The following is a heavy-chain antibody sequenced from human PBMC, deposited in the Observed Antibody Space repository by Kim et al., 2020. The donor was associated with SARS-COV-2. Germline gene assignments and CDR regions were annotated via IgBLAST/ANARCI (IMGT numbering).Heavy chain of an antibody. CDR1: GYIFTSIA. J-gene: IGHJ2*01. CDR2: LNTNTGTP. D-gene: IGHD6-13*01. Sequence: ASVKVSCKASGYIFTSIAIHWVRQAPGQGLEWMGWLNTNTGTPTYARGFPGRFVFSLDTSVSTAYLQISSLRADDTAVYFCAARYSSSYFDLWGRGTLAT. V-gene: IGHV7-4-1*02. CDR3: AARYSSSYFDL.